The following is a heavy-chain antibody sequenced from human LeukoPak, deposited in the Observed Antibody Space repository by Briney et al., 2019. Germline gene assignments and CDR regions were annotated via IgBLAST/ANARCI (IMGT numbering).Heavy chain of an antibody. Sequence: PGGSLRLSCVASGFTLDDYGLSGVPQAPGKGLEWVSGIKWNGGSTGYADSVKGRFTISRDNAKNSLYLQMNSLSAEDTALYYCARDGGDCSGDSCYVDYWGQGTLATVSS. CDR3: ARDGGDCSGDSCYVDY. J-gene: IGHJ4*02. CDR2: IKWNGGST. CDR1: GFTLDDYG. V-gene: IGHV3-20*04. D-gene: IGHD2-15*01.